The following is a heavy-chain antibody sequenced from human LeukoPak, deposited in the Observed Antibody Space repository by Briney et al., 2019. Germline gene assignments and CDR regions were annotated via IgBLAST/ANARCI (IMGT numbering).Heavy chain of an antibody. V-gene: IGHV1-2*02. Sequence: ASVKVSCKASGYTFTCYYMHWVRQAPGQGLEWMGWINPNSGVTKFAQRFQGRVTMTRDTSTSTAYLDLSSLRSDDTAVYYCATAVLYGGNDFDYWGQGTLVTVSS. CDR2: INPNSGVT. CDR1: GYTFTCYY. CDR3: ATAVLYGGNDFDY. D-gene: IGHD5-12*01. J-gene: IGHJ4*02.